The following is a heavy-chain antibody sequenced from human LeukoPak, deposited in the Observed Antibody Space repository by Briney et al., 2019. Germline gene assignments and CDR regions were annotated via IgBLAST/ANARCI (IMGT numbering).Heavy chain of an antibody. CDR2: INAGNGNT. Sequence: ASVKVSCKASGYTFTSYAMHWVRQGPGQRLEWMGWINAGNGNTKYSQKFQGRVTITRDTSASTAYMELSSLRSEDTAVYYCARAYYDSSGYFEIGYWGQGTLVTVSS. J-gene: IGHJ4*02. D-gene: IGHD3-22*01. CDR1: GYTFTSYA. CDR3: ARAYYDSSGYFEIGY. V-gene: IGHV1-3*01.